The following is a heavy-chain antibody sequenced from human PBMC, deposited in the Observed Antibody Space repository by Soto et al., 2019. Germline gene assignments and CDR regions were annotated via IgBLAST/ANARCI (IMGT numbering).Heavy chain of an antibody. Sequence: SETLSLTCTVSGGSISSSSYYWGWIRQPPGKGLEWIGSIYYSGSTYYNPSLKSRVTISVDTSKNQFSLKLSSVTAADTAVYYCARQPAVLRFLEWLLYYFDYWGQGTLVTVSS. CDR2: IYYSGST. D-gene: IGHD3-3*01. J-gene: IGHJ4*02. V-gene: IGHV4-39*01. CDR3: ARQPAVLRFLEWLLYYFDY. CDR1: GGSISSSSYY.